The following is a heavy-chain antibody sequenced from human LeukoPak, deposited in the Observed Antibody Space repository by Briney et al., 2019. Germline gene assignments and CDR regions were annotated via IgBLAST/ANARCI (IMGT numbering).Heavy chain of an antibody. CDR2: ISAYNGNT. D-gene: IGHD3-10*01. CDR1: GYTFTSYG. Sequence: ASVKVSCKASGYTFTSYGISWVRQAPGQGLEWMGWISAYNGNTNYAQELQGRVTMTTDTSTSTAYMELRSLRSDDTAVYYCARVAGLAGFGEFNSDAFDIWGQGTMVTVSS. J-gene: IGHJ3*02. V-gene: IGHV1-18*01. CDR3: ARVAGLAGFGEFNSDAFDI.